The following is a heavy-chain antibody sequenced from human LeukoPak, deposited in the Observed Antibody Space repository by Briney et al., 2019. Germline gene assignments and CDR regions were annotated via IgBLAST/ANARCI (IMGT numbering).Heavy chain of an antibody. J-gene: IGHJ6*03. D-gene: IGHD4-17*01. V-gene: IGHV4-59*02. CDR1: GDSVNGYS. CDR3: ARTYGDYQGYMDV. CDR2: IYYNGHN. Sequence: KPSETLSLTCTVSGDSVNGYSWSWIRQPPGKGLEWVGYIYYNGHNNYSPSLESRTTMSIDPSRNQFSLKVRSVTAADTAVYYCARTYGDYQGYMDVWGKGTTVTVSS.